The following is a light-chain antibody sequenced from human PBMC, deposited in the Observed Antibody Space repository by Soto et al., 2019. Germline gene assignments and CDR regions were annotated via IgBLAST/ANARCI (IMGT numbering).Light chain of an antibody. CDR2: AAT. Sequence: IQLTQSPPSLSASVGDRVTITCRASQGVSSSLAWYHQQPGKAPKLLIHAATTLQSGVPSRFSGSGSGTDFTLTISSLQPDDFATYYCQHYNSYSEAFGQGTKVDIK. J-gene: IGKJ1*01. CDR1: QGVSSS. V-gene: IGKV1-9*01. CDR3: QHYNSYSEA.